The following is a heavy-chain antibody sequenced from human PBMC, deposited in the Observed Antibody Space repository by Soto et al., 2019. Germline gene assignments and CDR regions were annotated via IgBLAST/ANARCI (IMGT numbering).Heavy chain of an antibody. CDR3: ARDAEPEPIAAADTNYLDP. D-gene: IGHD6-13*01. Sequence: QVHLVQSGAEVKKPGASVKVSCKASGYTFTTYYMHWVRQAPGQGLEWMGIINPSGGSKSNAKKFQGRVTMSRDTSTSTVYMELRSLTSDDTAVYYCARDAEPEPIAAADTNYLDPWGQGTLVTVSS. CDR1: GYTFTTYY. V-gene: IGHV1-46*03. CDR2: INPSGGSK. J-gene: IGHJ5*02.